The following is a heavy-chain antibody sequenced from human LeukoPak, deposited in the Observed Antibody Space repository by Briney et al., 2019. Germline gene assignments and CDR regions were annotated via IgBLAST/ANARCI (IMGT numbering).Heavy chain of an antibody. CDR2: IIPIFGTA. D-gene: IGHD1-14*01. V-gene: IGHV1-69*06. J-gene: IGHJ4*02. CDR1: GGTFSSYA. Sequence: GASVKVACKASGGTFSSYAISWVRQAPGQGLEWMGGIIPIFGTANYAQKFQGRVTITADKSTSTAYMELSSLRSEDTAVYYCAREKPGAFDYWGQGTLVTVSS. CDR3: AREKPGAFDY.